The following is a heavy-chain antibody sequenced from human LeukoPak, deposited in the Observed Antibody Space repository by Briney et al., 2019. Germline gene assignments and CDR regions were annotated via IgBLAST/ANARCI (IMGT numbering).Heavy chain of an antibody. CDR2: ISAYNGNT. CDR3: ARAGTVTTSDYYYYYMDV. CDR1: GHTFTSYG. Sequence: ASVKVSCKASGHTFTSYGISWVRQAPGQGLEWMGWISAYNGNTNYAQKLQGRVTMTTDTSTSTAYMELRSLRSDDTAVYYCARAGTVTTSDYYYYYMDVWGKGTTVTVSS. D-gene: IGHD4-17*01. V-gene: IGHV1-18*01. J-gene: IGHJ6*03.